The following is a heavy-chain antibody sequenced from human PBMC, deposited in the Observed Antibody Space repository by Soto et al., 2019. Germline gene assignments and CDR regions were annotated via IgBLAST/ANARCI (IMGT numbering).Heavy chain of an antibody. D-gene: IGHD5-12*01. CDR2: ISYDGSNK. CDR1: GFTFSSYG. Sequence: GGSLRLSCAASGFTFSSYGMHWVRQAPGKGLEWVAVISYDGSNKYYADSVKGRFTISRDNSKNTLYLQMNSLRAEDTAVYYCAKEQYSGYDCWSFDIWGQGTMVTVSS. V-gene: IGHV3-30*18. J-gene: IGHJ3*02. CDR3: AKEQYSGYDCWSFDI.